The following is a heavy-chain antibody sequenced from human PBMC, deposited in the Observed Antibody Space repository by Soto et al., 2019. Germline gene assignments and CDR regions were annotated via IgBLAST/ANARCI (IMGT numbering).Heavy chain of an antibody. CDR3: AKSLRLSGIAVAGSDY. Sequence: GGSLRLSCAASGFTFSSYAMSWVRQAPGKGLEWVSAISGNGADTSYAESVRGRFTISRDNSKDKLFLQMNSLRADDTAVYYCAKSLRLSGIAVAGSDYWGQGTLVTVSS. D-gene: IGHD6-19*01. CDR1: GFTFSSYA. J-gene: IGHJ4*02. V-gene: IGHV3-23*01. CDR2: ISGNGADT.